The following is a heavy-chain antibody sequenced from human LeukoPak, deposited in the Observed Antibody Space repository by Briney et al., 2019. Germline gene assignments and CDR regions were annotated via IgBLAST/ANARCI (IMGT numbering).Heavy chain of an antibody. J-gene: IGHJ4*02. Sequence: PGGSLRLSCAASGFTFSSYGMHWVRQAPGKGLEWVAFIRYDGSNKYYADSVKGRFTISRDNSKNTLYLQMNSLRAEDTAVYYCAKDKRSNYGSGSYTYFDYWGQGTLITVSS. CDR1: GFTFSSYG. D-gene: IGHD3-10*01. V-gene: IGHV3-30*02. CDR3: AKDKRSNYGSGSYTYFDY. CDR2: IRYDGSNK.